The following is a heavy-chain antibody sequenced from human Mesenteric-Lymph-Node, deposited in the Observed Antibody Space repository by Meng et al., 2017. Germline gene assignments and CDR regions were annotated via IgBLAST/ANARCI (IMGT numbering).Heavy chain of an antibody. CDR1: GGSTSSGDYY. J-gene: IGHJ4*02. Sequence: KPSQTLSPPAPVPGGSTSSGDYYWSWIRQPPGKGLEWIGYIYYSGSTYYNPSLKSRVTISVDTSKNQFSLKLSSVTAADTAVYYCARGPTTYFDYWGQGTLVTVSS. CDR3: ARGPTTYFDY. CDR2: IYYSGST. D-gene: IGHD4-17*01. V-gene: IGHV4-30-4*01.